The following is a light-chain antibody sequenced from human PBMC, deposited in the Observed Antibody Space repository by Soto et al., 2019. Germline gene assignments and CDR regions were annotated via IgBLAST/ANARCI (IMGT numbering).Light chain of an antibody. CDR3: QQRSNWPPT. CDR1: QSVSSY. Sequence: EIVLTQSPATLSLSPGERATLSCRASQSVSSYLAWYQQKPGQAPRLLIYDASNRATGIPARFSGSGSATDFTLTISSLEPEDFAVYYWQQRSNWPPTFGQGTKVEIK. V-gene: IGKV3-11*01. CDR2: DAS. J-gene: IGKJ1*01.